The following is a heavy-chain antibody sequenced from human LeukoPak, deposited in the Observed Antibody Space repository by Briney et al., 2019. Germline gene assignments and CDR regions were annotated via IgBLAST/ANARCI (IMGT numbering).Heavy chain of an antibody. CDR1: GFTFSSYA. D-gene: IGHD2-21*02. Sequence: GGSLRLSCAASGFTFSSYAMHWVRQAPGKGLEYVSGISSNGGSTYYANSVKGRFTISRDNSKNTLYLQMGSLRAEDMAVYYCARTRSEVTAMTGGPLDIWGQGTMVTVSS. J-gene: IGHJ3*02. CDR2: ISSNGGST. CDR3: ARTRSEVTAMTGGPLDI. V-gene: IGHV3-64*01.